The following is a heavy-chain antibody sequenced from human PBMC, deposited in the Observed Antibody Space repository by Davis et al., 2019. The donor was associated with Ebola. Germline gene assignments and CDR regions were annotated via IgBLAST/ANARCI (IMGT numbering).Heavy chain of an antibody. CDR1: GFTFTNHW. V-gene: IGHV5-51*01. Sequence: KVSCKASGFTFTNHWIGWVRQMPGKGLEWMGIFNPDDFDTNYSPSFRGQVTMSGDTSTNTAYLQWTSLKTSDTAIYYCARQIPAAFGRSWFRLGFDYWGQGTLITVSS. D-gene: IGHD3-10*01. J-gene: IGHJ4*02. CDR3: ARQIPAAFGRSWFRLGFDY. CDR2: FNPDDFDT.